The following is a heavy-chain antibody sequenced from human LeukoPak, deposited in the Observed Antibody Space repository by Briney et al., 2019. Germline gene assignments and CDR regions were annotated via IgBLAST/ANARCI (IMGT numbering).Heavy chain of an antibody. CDR3: ARGSDYYGSGSYSLLLHGYYYYMDV. Sequence: PSETLSLTCTVSGDSISSSTHYWAWIRQPPGKGLEWIASVYSSGNTYYNPSLKSRVTISVDTSKNQFSLKLSSVTAADTAVYYCARGSDYYGSGSYSLLLHGYYYYMDVWGKGTTVTISS. V-gene: IGHV4-39*07. J-gene: IGHJ6*03. D-gene: IGHD3-10*01. CDR1: GDSISSSTHY. CDR2: VYSSGNT.